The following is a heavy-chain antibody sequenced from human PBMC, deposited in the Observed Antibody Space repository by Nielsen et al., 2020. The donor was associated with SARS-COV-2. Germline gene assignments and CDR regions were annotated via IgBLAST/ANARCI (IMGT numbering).Heavy chain of an antibody. V-gene: IGHV3-66*01. Sequence: GSLKISCAASGFSVSSSFMSWVRQAAGKGLDWVSVIYTDGRTSHADSVKGRFTISRDNSKNTLYLQMNSLRAEDTAVYYCARDNWGRMDVWGQGTTVTVSS. CDR1: GFSVSSSF. CDR2: IYTDGRT. D-gene: IGHD7-27*01. CDR3: ARDNWGRMDV. J-gene: IGHJ6*02.